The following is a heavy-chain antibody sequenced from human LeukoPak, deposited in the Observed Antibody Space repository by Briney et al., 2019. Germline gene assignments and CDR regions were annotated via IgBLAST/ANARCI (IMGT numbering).Heavy chain of an antibody. D-gene: IGHD4-17*01. CDR1: GYTFTGYY. CDR3: ARGGPTVTTAEYFQH. V-gene: IGHV1-2*02. CDR2: INPNSGGT. Sequence: GASVKVSCKASGYTFTGYYMHWVRQAPGQGLEWMGWINPNSGGTNYAQKFQGRVTMTRDTSISTAYMELSRLRSDDTAVYYCARGGPTVTTAEYFQHWGQGTLVTVSS. J-gene: IGHJ1*01.